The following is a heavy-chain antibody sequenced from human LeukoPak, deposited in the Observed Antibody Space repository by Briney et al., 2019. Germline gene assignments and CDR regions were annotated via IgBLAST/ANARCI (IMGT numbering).Heavy chain of an antibody. CDR3: ARGGPEDAFDI. CDR2: MYSGGST. Sequence: GGSLRLSCVASGFTVSSEYMSWVRQAPGKWLEWVSVMYSGGSTYYADSVKDRFIISRDSSRNTLYLQMNSLRAEDTAVYYCARGGPEDAFDIWGQGTLVTVSS. D-gene: IGHD1-14*01. J-gene: IGHJ3*02. V-gene: IGHV3-66*01. CDR1: GFTVSSEY.